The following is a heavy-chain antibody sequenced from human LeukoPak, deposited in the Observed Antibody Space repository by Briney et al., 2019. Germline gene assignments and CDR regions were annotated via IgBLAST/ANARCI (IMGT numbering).Heavy chain of an antibody. Sequence: SPSETLSLTCAVYGGSFSGYYWSWIRQPPGKGLEWIGEINHSGSTNYNPSLKSRVTISVDTSKNQFSLKLSSVTAADTAVYYCARGLRSYIDYWGQGTLVTVSS. CDR3: ARGLRSYIDY. J-gene: IGHJ4*02. CDR1: GGSFSGYY. V-gene: IGHV4-34*01. CDR2: INHSGST.